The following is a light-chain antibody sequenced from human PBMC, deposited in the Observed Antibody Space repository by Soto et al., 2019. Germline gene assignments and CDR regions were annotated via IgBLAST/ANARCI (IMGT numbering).Light chain of an antibody. CDR3: QQCNNWPWT. J-gene: IGKJ1*01. CDR2: GAS. Sequence: EIVMTQSPATLSVSPGERATLSCRASQSVSSNLAWYHQKHGQAPRLLIYGASTRATGIPARFSGSGSGTEFTLTISSLQSEDFAVYYCQQCNNWPWTFGQGTTVEVK. CDR1: QSVSSN. V-gene: IGKV3-15*01.